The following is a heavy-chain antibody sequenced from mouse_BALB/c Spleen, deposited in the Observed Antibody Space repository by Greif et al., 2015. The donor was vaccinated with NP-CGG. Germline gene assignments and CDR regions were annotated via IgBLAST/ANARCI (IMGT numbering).Heavy chain of an antibody. V-gene: IGHV5-17*02. CDR1: GFTFSSFG. CDR2: ISSGSSTI. J-gene: IGHJ4*01. D-gene: IGHD2-4*01. Sequence: EVKLVESGGGLVQPGGSRKFSCAASGFTFSSFGMHWVRQAPEKGLEWVAYISSGSSTIYYAGTVKGRFTISRDNPKNARCLQKANLRSEDTARYYCARSTMSTEARNYWGQGTSVTVSA. CDR3: ARSTMSTEARNY.